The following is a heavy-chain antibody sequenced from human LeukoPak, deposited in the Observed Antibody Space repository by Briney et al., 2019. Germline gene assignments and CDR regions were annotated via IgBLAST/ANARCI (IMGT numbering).Heavy chain of an antibody. CDR3: ARDYNWNPPDY. J-gene: IGHJ4*02. CDR1: GFTFSSHW. D-gene: IGHD1-1*01. CDR2: IDSDGRIT. Sequence: PGGSLRLSCAASGFTFSSHWMHWVRQAPGKGLVWVSRIDSDGRITTYADSVKGRFTISGDNAKNTLYLQMNTLRDEDTAVYYCARDYNWNPPDYWGQGTLVTVSS. V-gene: IGHV3-74*01.